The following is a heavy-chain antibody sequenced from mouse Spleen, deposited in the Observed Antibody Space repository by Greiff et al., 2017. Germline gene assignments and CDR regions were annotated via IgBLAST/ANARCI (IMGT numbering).Heavy chain of an antibody. Sequence: EVKLMESGGGLVQPGGSRKLSCAASGFTFSSFGMHWVRQSPEKGLEWVAYISSGSSTIYYADTVKGRFTISRDNPKNTLFLQMTSLRSEDTAMYYCARGWDSFDYWGQGTTLTVSS. CDR2: ISSGSSTI. CDR1: GFTFSSFG. CDR3: ARGWDSFDY. D-gene: IGHD2-3*01. J-gene: IGHJ2*01. V-gene: IGHV5-17*02.